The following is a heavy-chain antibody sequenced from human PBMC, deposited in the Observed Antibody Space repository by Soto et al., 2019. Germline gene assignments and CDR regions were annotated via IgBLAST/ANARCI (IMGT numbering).Heavy chain of an antibody. D-gene: IGHD3-3*01. CDR2: ISSSSSYI. CDR3: ARGHNLLLFLELAPFRTADYYYGMDV. Sequence: GGSLRLSCAAAGFTFSSYSMNWFRQAPGTGLEWVSSISSSSSYIYYADSVKGRFTISRENAKNSLYLQMNSLRAEDTAVYYGARGHNLLLFLELAPFRTADYYYGMDVWGQGTTVTVS. J-gene: IGHJ6*02. V-gene: IGHV3-21*01. CDR1: GFTFSSYS.